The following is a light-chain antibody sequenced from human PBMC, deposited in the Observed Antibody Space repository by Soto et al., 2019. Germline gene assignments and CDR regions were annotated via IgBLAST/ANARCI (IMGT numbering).Light chain of an antibody. CDR1: QSLLHSNGYNY. V-gene: IGKV2-28*01. CDR3: MQALQTWT. J-gene: IGKJ1*01. Sequence: DIVITQSPLSLLVTPGEPASISCRSSQSLLHSNGYNYLDWYLQKPGQSPQLLIYLGSNRASGVPDRFSGSASGTDFTLKISRVEADDVGVYYCMQALQTWTFGQGTKVAIK. CDR2: LGS.